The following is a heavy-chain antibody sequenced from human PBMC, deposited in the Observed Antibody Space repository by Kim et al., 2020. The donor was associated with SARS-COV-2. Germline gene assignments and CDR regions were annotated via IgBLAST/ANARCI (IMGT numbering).Heavy chain of an antibody. CDR3: ARILRTKTYYYYYGMDV. J-gene: IGHJ6*02. V-gene: IGHV3-53*01. Sequence: KGRFTISRDNSKNTLYLQMNSLRAEDTSVCYCARILRTKTYYYYYGMDVWGQGTTVTVSS. D-gene: IGHD4-17*01.